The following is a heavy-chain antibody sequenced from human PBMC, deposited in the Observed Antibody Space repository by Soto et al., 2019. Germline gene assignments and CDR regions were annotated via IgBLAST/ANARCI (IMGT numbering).Heavy chain of an antibody. CDR2: IIPLFRTP. D-gene: IGHD4-4*01. CDR3: ARDNDRLQLGGNYYYILDV. V-gene: IGHV1-69*12. J-gene: IGHJ6*02. Sequence: QVQLVQSGAEMKEPGSSVKVSCKTSGGTFSSSAISWLRQAPGRGLGWMGGIIPLFRTPDYAQKFQGRVTIAADESTSTAYMELSSLRSEDTAVYYCARDNDRLQLGGNYYYILDVWGQGTTITVSS. CDR1: GGTFSSSA.